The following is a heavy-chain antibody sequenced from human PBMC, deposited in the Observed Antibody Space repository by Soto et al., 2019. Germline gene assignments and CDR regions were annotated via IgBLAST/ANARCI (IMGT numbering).Heavy chain of an antibody. J-gene: IGHJ3*02. D-gene: IGHD3-16*02. CDR3: ARGRADYDYIWGSYRRPKIDAFDI. Sequence: EVQLVESGGGLVQPGGSLRLSCAASGFTVSSNYMSWVRQAPGKGLEWVSVIYSGGSTYYADSVKGRFTISRHNSKNTLYLQMNCLRAEDTAVYYCARGRADYDYIWGSYRRPKIDAFDIWGQGTMVTVSS. CDR1: GFTVSSNY. V-gene: IGHV3-53*04. CDR2: IYSGGST.